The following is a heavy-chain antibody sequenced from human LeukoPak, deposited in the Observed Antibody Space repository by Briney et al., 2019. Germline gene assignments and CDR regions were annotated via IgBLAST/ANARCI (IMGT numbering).Heavy chain of an antibody. CDR1: GFTFSNSA. J-gene: IGHJ4*02. D-gene: IGHD6-19*01. CDR3: ARGVAISSSGWYDTFDY. Sequence: GGSLRLSCGASGFTFSNSAMYWVRQAPGKGLEFVSVISTNGDRTYYADSVKGRFTISRDNSKNTLYLQMGSLRADDVAVHYCARGVAISSSGWYDTFDYWGQGALVTISS. V-gene: IGHV3-64*02. CDR2: ISTNGDRT.